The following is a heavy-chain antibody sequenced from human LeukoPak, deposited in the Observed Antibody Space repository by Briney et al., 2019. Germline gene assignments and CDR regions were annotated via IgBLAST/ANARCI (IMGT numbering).Heavy chain of an antibody. J-gene: IGHJ5*02. CDR3: ARVRYCSGGSCYGNWYDP. D-gene: IGHD2-15*01. V-gene: IGHV3-48*03. CDR2: ISSGGSTI. Sequence: GGSLRLSCAASGFTFSSYEMNWVRQAPGKGLEWVSYISSGGSTIYYADSVRGRFTISRDNGKNSLYLQMNSLRAEDTAVYYCARVRYCSGGSCYGNWYDPWGQGTLVTVSS. CDR1: GFTFSSYE.